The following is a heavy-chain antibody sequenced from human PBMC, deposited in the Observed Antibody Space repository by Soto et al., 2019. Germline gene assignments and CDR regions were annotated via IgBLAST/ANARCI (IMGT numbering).Heavy chain of an antibody. D-gene: IGHD2-15*01. J-gene: IGHJ6*02. V-gene: IGHV4-39*01. CDR1: GYSVSSSDYY. Sequence: PSETLSLTCSVSGYSVSSSDYYWAWIRQPPGKGLEWIGSMFYSGLTYYNPSLKSRVTLSVETSKNQFSVRLNSVTAADTAVYYCAPLSVSLSGPYGIHVWGQGTTVTVSS. CDR3: APLSVSLSGPYGIHV. CDR2: MFYSGLT.